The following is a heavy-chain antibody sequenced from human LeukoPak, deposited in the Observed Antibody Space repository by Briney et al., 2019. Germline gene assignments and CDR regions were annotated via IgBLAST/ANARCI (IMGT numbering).Heavy chain of an antibody. V-gene: IGHV4-39*07. CDR1: GGSISTSNYY. CDR3: ARGTYDSSGYYNQGSFDY. J-gene: IGHJ4*02. D-gene: IGHD3-22*01. Sequence: SETLSLTCTVSGGSISTSNYYWGWIRQPPGKGLEWIGNIFYSGSTYYNPSLKSRVTISVDTSKNQFSLKLSSVTAADTAVYYCARGTYDSSGYYNQGSFDYWGQGTLVTVSS. CDR2: IFYSGST.